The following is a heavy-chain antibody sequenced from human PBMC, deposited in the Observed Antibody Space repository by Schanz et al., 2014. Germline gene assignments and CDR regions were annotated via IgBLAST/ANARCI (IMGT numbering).Heavy chain of an antibody. CDR1: GFTFSSSA. D-gene: IGHD3-10*01. CDR3: VRAPPLVRGIAGWFGP. J-gene: IGHJ5*02. Sequence: EVQLLESGGGLVQPGGSLRLSCAASGFTFSSSAMTWVRQAPGKGLEWVSVISGGGGSTYYADSVKGRFSISRDNSKNPLYLQINSLRAEDTAVYYCVRAPPLVRGIAGWFGPWGQGSLVTVSS. CDR2: ISGGGGST. V-gene: IGHV3-23*01.